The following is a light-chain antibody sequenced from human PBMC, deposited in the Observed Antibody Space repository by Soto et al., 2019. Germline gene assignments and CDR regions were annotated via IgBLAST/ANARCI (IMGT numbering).Light chain of an antibody. CDR1: SNDVGAYNY. CDR2: EII. Sequence: QSALTQPASVSGSPGQSITISCTGTSNDVGAYNYVAWYQHHPGKAPKLLVYEIINRPSGVSNRFSGYQSGNTASLTISGLQPEDEADYYCSSYTTTRTLVFGTGTKSPS. J-gene: IGLJ1*01. CDR3: SSYTTTRTLV. V-gene: IGLV2-14*01.